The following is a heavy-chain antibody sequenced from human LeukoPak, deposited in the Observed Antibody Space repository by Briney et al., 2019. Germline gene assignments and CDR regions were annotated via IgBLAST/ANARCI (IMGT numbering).Heavy chain of an antibody. D-gene: IGHD3-3*01. J-gene: IGHJ3*02. V-gene: IGHV4-61*08. CDR1: GGSISSGGYY. Sequence: SQTLSLTCTVSGGSISSGGYYWSWIRQHPGKGLEWIGYIYYSGSTNYNPSLKSRVTISVDTSKNQFSLKLSSVTAADTAVYYCARTRIPNAFDIWGQGTMVTVSS. CDR2: IYYSGST. CDR3: ARTRIPNAFDI.